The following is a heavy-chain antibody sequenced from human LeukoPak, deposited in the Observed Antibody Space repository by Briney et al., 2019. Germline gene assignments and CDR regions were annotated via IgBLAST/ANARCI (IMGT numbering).Heavy chain of an antibody. V-gene: IGHV4-34*01. CDR1: GGSFSGYY. CDR3: AKVATGSGYPDFDY. D-gene: IGHD3-22*01. Sequence: SESLSLTCAVYGGSFSGYYWSWIRQPPGEGLEWIGEINYSGSTNYNPSLKSRVTISVDTSKIQLSLKLSSVTAAYSAVYYRAKVATGSGYPDFDYWGQGNLVTVSS. CDR2: INYSGST. J-gene: IGHJ4*02.